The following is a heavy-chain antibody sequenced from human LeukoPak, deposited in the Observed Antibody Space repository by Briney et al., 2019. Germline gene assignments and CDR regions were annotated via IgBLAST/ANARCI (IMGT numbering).Heavy chain of an antibody. J-gene: IGHJ4*02. CDR2: IWSDGSNK. V-gene: IGHV3-33*01. CDR1: GFTFNDYG. CDR3: ARGSGSFSGGFDY. Sequence: PGGSLRLSCAASGFTFNDYGLHWVRQTPGKGLEWVAIIWSDGSNKYYADSVKGRSTISRDNSKNTLYLQMNSLRAEDTAVYYCARGSGSFSGGFDYWGQGTLVTVSS. D-gene: IGHD1-26*01.